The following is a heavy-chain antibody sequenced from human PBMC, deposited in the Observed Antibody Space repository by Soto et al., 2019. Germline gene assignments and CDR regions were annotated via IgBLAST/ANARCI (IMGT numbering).Heavy chain of an antibody. CDR1: GGSISSGDYY. Sequence: QVQLQESGPGLVKPSQTLSLTCTVSGGSISSGDYYWSWIRQPPGKGLEWIGYIYYSGSTYYNPSXXAPLTLSVDTXXHXFXXKLRSVTAAATAVYYCARAVVLVPAAPVGNDAFDIWGQWTMVTVSS. CDR2: IYYSGST. D-gene: IGHD2-2*01. CDR3: ARAVVLVPAAPVGNDAFDI. V-gene: IGHV4-30-4*01. J-gene: IGHJ3*02.